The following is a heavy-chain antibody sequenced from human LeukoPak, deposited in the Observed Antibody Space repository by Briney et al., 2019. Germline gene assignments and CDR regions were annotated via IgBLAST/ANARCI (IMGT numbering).Heavy chain of an antibody. CDR3: ARDRSMGLSWWYFDL. D-gene: IGHD3-16*01. V-gene: IGHV4-34*12. Sequence: SETLSLTCAVYGGSFSGYYWSWIRQPPGKGLEWIGYIFHSGTTNYNPSLKSRVTISVDRSKNQFSLKLSSVTAADTAVYYCARDRSMGLSWWYFDLWGRGTLVTVSS. J-gene: IGHJ2*01. CDR2: IFHSGTT. CDR1: GGSFSGYY.